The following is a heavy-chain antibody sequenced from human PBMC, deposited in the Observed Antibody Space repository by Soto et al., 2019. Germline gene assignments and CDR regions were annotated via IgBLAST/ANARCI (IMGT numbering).Heavy chain of an antibody. CDR2: ISYDGSIK. V-gene: IGHV3-30*18. Sequence: QVQLVESGGGVVQPGRSLRLSCAASGFTFSSYGMHWVRQAPGKGLEWVAVISYDGSIKYYADSVKGRFTISRDNSKNRLYLQMNSLRAEDTAVYYWAKGGAGYYYYGMDVWGQGTTVTVSS. J-gene: IGHJ6*02. CDR1: GFTFSSYG. D-gene: IGHD1-26*01. CDR3: AKGGAGYYYYGMDV.